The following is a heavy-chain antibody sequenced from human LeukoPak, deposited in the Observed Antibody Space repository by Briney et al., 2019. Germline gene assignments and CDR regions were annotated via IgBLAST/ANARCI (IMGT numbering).Heavy chain of an antibody. Sequence: GGSLRLSCAASGFSFSNNGMHWVRQAPGKGLEWVAVIWHDGNREFYADSVKGRFTISRDNSKNTLDLQMNSLRAEDTAVYYCARFTGHGDDDGGLDHWGQGTLVTVSS. V-gene: IGHV3-33*01. CDR3: ARFTGHGDDDGGLDH. CDR1: GFSFSNNG. J-gene: IGHJ4*02. D-gene: IGHD4-17*01. CDR2: IWHDGNRE.